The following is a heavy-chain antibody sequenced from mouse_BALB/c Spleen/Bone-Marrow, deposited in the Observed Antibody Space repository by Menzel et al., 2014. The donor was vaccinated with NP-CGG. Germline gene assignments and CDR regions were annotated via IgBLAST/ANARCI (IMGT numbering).Heavy chain of an antibody. CDR1: GFNIKDTY. D-gene: IGHD4-1*01. V-gene: IGHV14-3*02. J-gene: IGHJ4*01. CDR2: IDPANGNT. CDR3: ARWEYYAMDY. Sequence: VQLQQSGAELVKPGASVKLSCTASGFNIKDTYMHWVTQRPEQGLEWIGRIDPANGNTKYDPKFQGKATITADTSSNTAYLQLSSLTSEDTAVYYCARWEYYAMDYGGQGTSVTVSS.